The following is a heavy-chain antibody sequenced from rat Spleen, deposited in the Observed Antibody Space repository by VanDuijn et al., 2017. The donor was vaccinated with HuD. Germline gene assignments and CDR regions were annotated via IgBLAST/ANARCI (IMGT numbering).Heavy chain of an antibody. Sequence: QVQLKESGPGLVQPSQTLSLTCTVSGFSLTSNSVSWIRQVPGKGLEWMGVIWGNGDTNYRSALKSRLSISRDTSKSQVFLKVNNLQTEDTAMYFCASQHYYDGYYRDYWGQGVMVTVSS. CDR3: ASQHYYDGYYRDY. D-gene: IGHD1-12*03. CDR1: GFSLTSNS. V-gene: IGHV2S61*01. J-gene: IGHJ2*01. CDR2: IWGNGDT.